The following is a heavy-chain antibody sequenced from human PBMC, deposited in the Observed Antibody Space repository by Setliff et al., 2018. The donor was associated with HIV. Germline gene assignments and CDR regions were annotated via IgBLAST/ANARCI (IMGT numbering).Heavy chain of an antibody. CDR3: ARTAGIAAFHYYYMDV. CDR2: IDYSGNA. V-gene: IGHV4-31*03. D-gene: IGHD6-13*01. J-gene: IGHJ6*03. Sequence: NPSETLSLTCTVSGDSISSRGYYWSWIRQHPGQGLEWIGYIDYSGNAHYSPSLKSRITISVDTSKNQFSLKLSSVTAADTAVYYCARTAGIAAFHYYYMDVWGKGTTVTVSS. CDR1: GDSISSRGYY.